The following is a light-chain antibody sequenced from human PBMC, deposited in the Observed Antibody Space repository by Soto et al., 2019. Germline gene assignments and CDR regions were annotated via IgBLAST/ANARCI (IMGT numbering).Light chain of an antibody. V-gene: IGKV1-5*03. J-gene: IGKJ1*01. CDR3: QHYNSYSEA. Sequence: DIQMTQSPSTLSASVGDRVTITCRASQSISSWLAWYQQKPEKAPKLLIYKASSLESGVPSRFSGSGSGTEFTLTISSLQPDDFATYYCQHYNSYSEAFGQGTKVDIK. CDR1: QSISSW. CDR2: KAS.